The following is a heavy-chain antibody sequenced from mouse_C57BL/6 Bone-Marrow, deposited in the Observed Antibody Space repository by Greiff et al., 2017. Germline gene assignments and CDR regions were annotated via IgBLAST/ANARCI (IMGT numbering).Heavy chain of an antibody. CDR1: GYTFTSYW. CDR2: IDPSDSYT. Sequence: QVQLQQPGAELVMPGASVKLSCKASGYTFTSYWMHWVKQRPGQGLAWIGEIDPSDSYTNSNQKFTGKSTLTVDKSSSTAYMQLISLTSDDSAVYYCARERGYAMDYWGQGTSVTVSS. V-gene: IGHV1-69*01. J-gene: IGHJ4*01. CDR3: ARERGYAMDY.